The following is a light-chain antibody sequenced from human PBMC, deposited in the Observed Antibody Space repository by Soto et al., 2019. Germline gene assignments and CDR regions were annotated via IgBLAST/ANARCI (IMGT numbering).Light chain of an antibody. V-gene: IGKV3-20*01. CDR2: GAS. J-gene: IGKJ5*01. Sequence: IVLTQSPGTLSLSPWERATLSCRASQSVSSSYLAWYQQKPGQAPSLLIYGASSRATGIPDRFSGSRSGTDFTLTISRLEPEDFAVYYCQQYGISPPITFGQGTRL. CDR1: QSVSSSY. CDR3: QQYGISPPIT.